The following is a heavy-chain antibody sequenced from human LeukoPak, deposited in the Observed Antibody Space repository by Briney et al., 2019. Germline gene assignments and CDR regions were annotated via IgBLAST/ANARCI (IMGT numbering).Heavy chain of an antibody. Sequence: PGGSLRLSCAASGFTFSSYWMHWVRQAPGKGLAWVSRINSDGSSTNYADSVKGRFTISRDNAKNTLYLQMNSLRVEDTAVYYCTRDTSASFDYWGQGTLITVSS. V-gene: IGHV3-74*01. J-gene: IGHJ4*02. CDR3: TRDTSASFDY. CDR2: INSDGSST. CDR1: GFTFSSYW. D-gene: IGHD3-16*01.